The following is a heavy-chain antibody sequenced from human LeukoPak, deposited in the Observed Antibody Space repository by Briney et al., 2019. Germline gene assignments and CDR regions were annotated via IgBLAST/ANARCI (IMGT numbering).Heavy chain of an antibody. CDR1: GFTFSNYW. CDR3: ASGAQWLARHET. CDR2: INSDGINT. Sequence: GGSLRLSCAASGFTFSNYWMHWVRQAPGKGLVWVSRINSDGINTSYADSVKGRFTISRDNAKNPLYLQMNSLRAEDTAVYYCASGAQWLARHETWGQGTLVTVSS. J-gene: IGHJ4*02. D-gene: IGHD6-19*01. V-gene: IGHV3-74*01.